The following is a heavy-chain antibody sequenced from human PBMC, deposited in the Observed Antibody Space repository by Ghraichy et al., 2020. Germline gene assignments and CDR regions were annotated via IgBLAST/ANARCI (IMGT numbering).Heavy chain of an antibody. CDR2: ISASGDAT. J-gene: IGHJ4*02. V-gene: IGHV3-23*01. CDR1: AFTFSRFD. CDR3: AKDYSPAY. Sequence: GGSLRLSCTASAFTFSRFDMIWVRQAPGKGLEWVSSISASGDATTYADSVKGRFTTSRDNFRFTMSLQFNSLRVEDTAVYYWAKDYSPAYWGQGTLVTVSS. D-gene: IGHD4-11*01.